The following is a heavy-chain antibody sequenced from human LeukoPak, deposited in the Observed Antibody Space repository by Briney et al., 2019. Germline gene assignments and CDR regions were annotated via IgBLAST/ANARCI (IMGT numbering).Heavy chain of an antibody. Sequence: GGSLRLSCAASGFTFSSYWMSWVRRAPGKGLEWVSVIYSGGNAYYADYVKGRFTMSRDNSKNTVYHQMESLRPEDTSIYYCARGQTARDWGQGTQVTVSS. J-gene: IGHJ4*02. CDR2: IYSGGNA. CDR1: GFTFSSYW. D-gene: IGHD6-6*01. V-gene: IGHV3-66*02. CDR3: ARGQTARD.